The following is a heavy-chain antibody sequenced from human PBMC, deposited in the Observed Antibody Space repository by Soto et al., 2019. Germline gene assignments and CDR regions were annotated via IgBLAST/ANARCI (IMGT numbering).Heavy chain of an antibody. Sequence: GSLRLSCAASGFTFNSYSVNWVRQAPGKGLEWVASISSGSVYTDFADSVKGRFTISRDDVTNSVSLQMDSLRVEDTGIYYCARYDAFKASDLWGQGTLVTVSS. CDR2: ISSGSVYT. CDR3: ARYDAFKASDL. J-gene: IGHJ4*02. V-gene: IGHV3-21*01. CDR1: GFTFNSYS. D-gene: IGHD1-1*01.